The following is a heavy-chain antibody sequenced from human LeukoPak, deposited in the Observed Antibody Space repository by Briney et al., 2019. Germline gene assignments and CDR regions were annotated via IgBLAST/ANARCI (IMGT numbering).Heavy chain of an antibody. V-gene: IGHV3-23*01. CDR1: GFTFSSYA. CDR3: ARDSGAVGTFDY. CDR2: ISGSGGST. D-gene: IGHD6-13*01. J-gene: IGHJ4*02. Sequence: PGGSLRLSCAASGFTFSSYAMSWVRQAPGKGLEWVSAISGSGGSTYYADSVKGRFTISRDNSKNTLYLQMNSLRVEDTAVYYCARDSGAVGTFDYWGQGTLVTVSS.